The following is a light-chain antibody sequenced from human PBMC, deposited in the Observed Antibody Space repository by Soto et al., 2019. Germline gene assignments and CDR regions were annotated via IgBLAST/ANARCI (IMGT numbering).Light chain of an antibody. CDR2: GAS. Sequence: DIVLTQSPGTLSLSPGERATLSCRASQSVTSSYLAWYQQKRGRAPRLLMYGASSRATGIPDRFSGSGSETDFTLTISRLEPEDFAVYYCQQYGNSPWTFGQGTKVEIK. V-gene: IGKV3-20*01. CDR1: QSVTSSY. CDR3: QQYGNSPWT. J-gene: IGKJ1*01.